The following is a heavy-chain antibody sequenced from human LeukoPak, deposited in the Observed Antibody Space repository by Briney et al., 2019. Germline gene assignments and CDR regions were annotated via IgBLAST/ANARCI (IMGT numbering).Heavy chain of an antibody. V-gene: IGHV4-39*01. D-gene: IGHD4-17*01. CDR1: GGSISGSNHD. CDR2: ISQSGST. J-gene: IGHJ4*02. Sequence: SETLSLTCTVSGGSISGSNHDWGWIRQPPGKGLECIGSISQSGSTYHNPSLKSRLTISVDTSKNQLSLKLNSVTAADTAVYYCARHSYGDYYFDYWGQGALVTVSS. CDR3: ARHSYGDYYFDY.